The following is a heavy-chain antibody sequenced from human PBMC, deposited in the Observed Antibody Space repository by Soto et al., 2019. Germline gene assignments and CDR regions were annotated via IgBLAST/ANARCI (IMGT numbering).Heavy chain of an antibody. D-gene: IGHD6-19*01. CDR1: GFSLSTSGVG. V-gene: IGHV2-5*02. Sequence: QITLKESGPTLVKPTQTLTLTCTFSGFSLSTSGVGVGWIRQPPGKALEWLALIYWDDDKRYSPSLKSRLTITKDPSKNQVVLTMSSMRHVDTATYYCARKQGIAVAGTRVWFDPWGQGTLVTVSS. CDR2: IYWDDDK. CDR3: ARKQGIAVAGTRVWFDP. J-gene: IGHJ5*02.